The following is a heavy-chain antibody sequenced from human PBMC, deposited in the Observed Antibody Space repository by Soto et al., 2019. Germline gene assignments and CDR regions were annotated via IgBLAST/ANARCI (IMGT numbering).Heavy chain of an antibody. CDR3: ARGIVVVTATSIGYYGMDV. J-gene: IGHJ6*02. Sequence: GESLKISCKGSGYSFTIYWIGWVRQMPGKGLEWMGIIYPGDSDTRYSPSFQGQVTISADKSISTAYLQWSSLKASDTAMYYCARGIVVVTATSIGYYGMDVWGQGTTVTVSS. V-gene: IGHV5-51*01. D-gene: IGHD2-21*02. CDR2: IYPGDSDT. CDR1: GYSFTIYW.